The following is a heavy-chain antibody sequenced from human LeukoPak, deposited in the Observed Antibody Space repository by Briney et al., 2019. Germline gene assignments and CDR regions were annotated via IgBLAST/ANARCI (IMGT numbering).Heavy chain of an antibody. Sequence: GGSLRLSCAASGFTFSQYYMTWIRQAPGKGLEWISYISSSSSYTNYADSAKGRFTISRDNDKNTVYLQMNSLRADDTAVYYCARDLSRLTVWGQGTLVTVSS. J-gene: IGHJ4*02. CDR3: ARDLSRLTV. CDR1: GFTFSQYY. V-gene: IGHV3-11*05. CDR2: ISSSSSYT.